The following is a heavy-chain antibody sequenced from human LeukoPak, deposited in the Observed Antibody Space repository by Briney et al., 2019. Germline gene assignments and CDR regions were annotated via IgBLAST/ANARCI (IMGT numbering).Heavy chain of an antibody. CDR2: IDPSDSYT. D-gene: IGHD3-10*01. Sequence: GGSLRISCQGSGYRFTSYWISWVRQMPGKGLEWMGRIDPSDSYTNYSPSFQGHVTISADKSISTAYLQWSSLKASDTAMYYCARHSGGSGSYYNPPFDYWGQGTLVTVSS. V-gene: IGHV5-10-1*01. J-gene: IGHJ4*02. CDR3: ARHSGGSGSYYNPPFDY. CDR1: GYRFTSYW.